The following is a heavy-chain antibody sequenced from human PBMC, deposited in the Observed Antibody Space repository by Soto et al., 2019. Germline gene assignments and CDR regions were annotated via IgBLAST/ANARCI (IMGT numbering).Heavy chain of an antibody. J-gene: IGHJ6*02. Sequence: GGSLRLSCAASGFTFSSYAMHWVRQAPGKGLEWVAVISYDGSNKYYADSVKGRFTISRDNSKNTLYLQMNSLRAEDTAVYYCARDSGPSSSSYYYYGMDVWGQGTTVTVSS. CDR2: ISYDGSNK. CDR3: ARDSGPSSSSYYYYGMDV. D-gene: IGHD6-6*01. V-gene: IGHV3-30-3*01. CDR1: GFTFSSYA.